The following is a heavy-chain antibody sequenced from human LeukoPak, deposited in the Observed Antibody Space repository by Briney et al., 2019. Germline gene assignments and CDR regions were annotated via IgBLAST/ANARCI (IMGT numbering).Heavy chain of an antibody. J-gene: IGHJ4*02. CDR2: ISGSGGST. V-gene: IGHV3-23*01. CDR3: ARDLAGYGYFDY. Sequence: GGSLRLSCAASGFTFSNAWMSWVRQAPGKGLEWVSAISGSGGSTYYADSVKGRFTISRDNSKNTLYLQMNSLRAEDTAVYYCARDLAGYGYFDYWGQGTLVTVSS. CDR1: GFTFSNAW. D-gene: IGHD2-2*03.